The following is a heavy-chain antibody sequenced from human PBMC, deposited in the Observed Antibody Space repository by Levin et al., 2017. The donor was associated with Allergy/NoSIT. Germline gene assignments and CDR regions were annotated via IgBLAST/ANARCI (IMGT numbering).Heavy chain of an antibody. CDR2: ISSTGSTI. V-gene: IGHV3-48*03. D-gene: IGHD3-3*01. CDR3: ARQLGNFWSGYNYFDC. Sequence: GGSLRLSCAASGFTFSSYEMNWVRRAPGKGLEWVSYISSTGSTIYSADSVKGRFTISRDNAKNSLYLHMNSLRAEDTAVYYCARQLGNFWSGYNYFDCWGHGALVTVSS. J-gene: IGHJ4*01. CDR1: GFTFSSYE.